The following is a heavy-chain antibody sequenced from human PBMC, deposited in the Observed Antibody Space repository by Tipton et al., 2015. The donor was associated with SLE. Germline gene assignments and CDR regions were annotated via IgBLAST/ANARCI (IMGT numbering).Heavy chain of an antibody. CDR1: GGSFSGYY. J-gene: IGHJ3*02. Sequence: TLSLTCAVYGGSFSGYYWPWVRQPPGKGLEWIGEINHSGSTNYTPSLKSRVTISVDTSKNQFSLKLSSVTAADTAVYYCAGLGVYSYDSRGSGDNWGQGTMVTVSS. CDR3: AGLGVYSYDSRGSGDN. V-gene: IGHV4-34*01. D-gene: IGHD3-22*01. CDR2: INHSGST.